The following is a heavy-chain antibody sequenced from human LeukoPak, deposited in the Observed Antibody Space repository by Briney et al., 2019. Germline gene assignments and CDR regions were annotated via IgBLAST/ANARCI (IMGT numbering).Heavy chain of an antibody. J-gene: IGHJ3*02. CDR2: IYYSGST. CDR1: GGSISSYY. D-gene: IGHD6-6*01. CDR3: ARVGIAALHDAFDI. V-gene: IGHV4-59*01. Sequence: PSETLSLTCTVSGGSISSYYWSWIRKPPGKGREWIGSIYYSGSTNYNPSLTRRVTISVDTSKNKFSLKLRSVTAADTAVYYCARVGIAALHDAFDIWGQGTMVTVSS.